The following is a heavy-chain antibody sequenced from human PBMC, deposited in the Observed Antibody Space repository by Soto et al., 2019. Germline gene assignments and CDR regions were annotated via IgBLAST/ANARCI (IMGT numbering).Heavy chain of an antibody. CDR3: ARDILRSDSWFDP. CDR2: ISSSSSYI. V-gene: IGHV3-21*01. CDR1: GFTFSSYS. J-gene: IGHJ5*02. Sequence: GGSLRLSCAASGFTFSSYSMNWVRQAPGKGLEWVSSISSSSSYIYYADSVKGRFTISRDNAKNSLYLQMNSLRAEDTAVYYCARDILRSDSWFDPWGQGTLVTVSS. D-gene: IGHD3-3*01.